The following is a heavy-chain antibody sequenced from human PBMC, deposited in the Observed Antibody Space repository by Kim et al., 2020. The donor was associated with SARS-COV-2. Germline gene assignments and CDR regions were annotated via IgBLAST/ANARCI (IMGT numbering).Heavy chain of an antibody. D-gene: IGHD3-10*02. CDR3: ARDTPRDGYNVQNEHCDY. J-gene: IGHJ4*02. CDR2: ISAYNGNT. V-gene: IGHV1-18*01. Sequence: ASVKVSCKASGYTFTSYGISWVRQAPGQGLEWMGWISAYNGNTNYAQKLQGRVTMTTDTSTSTAYMELRSLRSDDTAVYYCARDTPRDGYNVQNEHCDYWGQGTLVTVSS. CDR1: GYTFTSYG.